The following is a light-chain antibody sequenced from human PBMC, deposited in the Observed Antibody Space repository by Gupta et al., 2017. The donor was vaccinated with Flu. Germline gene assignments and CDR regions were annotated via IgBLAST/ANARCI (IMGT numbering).Light chain of an antibody. J-gene: IGKJ5*01. CDR1: QSVSSY. CDR3: QQRRSWPIT. V-gene: IGKV3-11*01. Sequence: GERATLSCRASQSVSSYLAWYQQKPGQAPRLLIYDASNRATGIPARFSGSGSGTDFTLTISSLEPEGFAVYYCQQRRSWPITFGQGTRLEIK. CDR2: DAS.